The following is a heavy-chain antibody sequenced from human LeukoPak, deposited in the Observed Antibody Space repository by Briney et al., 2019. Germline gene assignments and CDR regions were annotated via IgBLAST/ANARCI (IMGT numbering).Heavy chain of an antibody. D-gene: IGHD6-13*01. CDR2: IYYSGST. J-gene: IGHJ3*02. V-gene: IGHV4-59*01. CDR1: GGSFSGYY. Sequence: SETLSLTCAVYGGSFSGYYWSWIRQPPGKGLEWIGYIYYSGSTNYNPSLKSRVTISVDTSKNQFSLKLSSVTAADTAVYYCARDPSSSWYSPRGAFDIWGQGTMVTVSS. CDR3: ARDPSSSWYSPRGAFDI.